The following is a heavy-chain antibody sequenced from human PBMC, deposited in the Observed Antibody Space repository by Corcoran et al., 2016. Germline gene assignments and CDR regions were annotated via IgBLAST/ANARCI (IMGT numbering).Heavy chain of an antibody. D-gene: IGHD2-2*01. Sequence: QVQLVESGGGVVQPGRSLRLSCAASGFTFSSYGMHWVRQAPGKGLEWVAVISYDGSNKYYADSVKGRFTISRDNSKNTLYLQMNSLRAEDTAVYYCAKVVPAATNYYYYCGMDVWGQGTTVTVSS. CDR3: AKVVPAATNYYYYCGMDV. V-gene: IGHV3-30*18. CDR1: GFTFSSYG. CDR2: ISYDGSNK. J-gene: IGHJ6*02.